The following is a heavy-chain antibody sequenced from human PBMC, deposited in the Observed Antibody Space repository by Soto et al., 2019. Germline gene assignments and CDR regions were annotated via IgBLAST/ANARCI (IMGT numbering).Heavy chain of an antibody. CDR3: TREPKGYIGVSLFNFDI. CDR1: GFTFGDYA. V-gene: IGHV3-49*04. CDR2: IRSKAYGGTT. Sequence: GSLRLSCTASGFTFGDYAMSWVRQAPGKGLEWVGFIRSKAYGGTTEYAASVKGRFTISRDDSKSIAYLQMNSLKTEDTAVYYCTREPKGYIGVSLFNFDIWGQGTMVTVSS. J-gene: IGHJ3*02. D-gene: IGHD6-13*01.